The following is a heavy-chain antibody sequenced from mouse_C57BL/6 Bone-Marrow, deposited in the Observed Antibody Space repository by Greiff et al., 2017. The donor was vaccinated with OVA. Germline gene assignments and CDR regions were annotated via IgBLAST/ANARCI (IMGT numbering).Heavy chain of an antibody. CDR2: IYPGNSDT. Sequence: VQLQQSGTVLARPGASVKMSCKTSGYTFTSYWMHWVQQRPGQGLEWIGAIYPGNSDTSYNQKFKGKAKLTAVTSASTAYMELSSLTNEDSAVYYCTRPYGSSHWYFDVWGTGTTVTVSS. D-gene: IGHD1-1*01. CDR1: GYTFTSYW. J-gene: IGHJ1*03. V-gene: IGHV1-5*01. CDR3: TRPYGSSHWYFDV.